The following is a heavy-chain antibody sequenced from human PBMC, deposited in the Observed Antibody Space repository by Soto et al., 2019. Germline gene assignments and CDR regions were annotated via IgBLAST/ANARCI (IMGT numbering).Heavy chain of an antibody. J-gene: IGHJ2*01. Sequence: QVQLVQSGAEVKKPGASVKVSCKASGNTFTVNYLHWVRQAPGQGLEWMGWINPTSGTTNYAQKFQGRVAMTRDTSISTAFMDLTRLTSDDTAVYFCARAREGGIYSWYFDLWGRGTLVTVSS. CDR1: GNTFTVNY. D-gene: IGHD1-26*01. CDR2: INPTSGTT. CDR3: ARAREGGIYSWYFDL. V-gene: IGHV1-2*02.